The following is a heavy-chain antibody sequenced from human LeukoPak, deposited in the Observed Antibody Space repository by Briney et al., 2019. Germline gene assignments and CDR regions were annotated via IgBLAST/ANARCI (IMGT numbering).Heavy chain of an antibody. Sequence: SETLSLTCTVSDDSISDYYRGWIRQPPGKGLGWIGSIYYSGSTYYNPSLKSRVTISVDTSKNQFSLKLSSVTAADTAVYYCARAPLGSSFDYWGQGTLVTVSS. CDR1: DDSISDYY. D-gene: IGHD3-16*01. CDR3: ARAPLGSSFDY. V-gene: IGHV4-39*07. J-gene: IGHJ4*02. CDR2: IYYSGST.